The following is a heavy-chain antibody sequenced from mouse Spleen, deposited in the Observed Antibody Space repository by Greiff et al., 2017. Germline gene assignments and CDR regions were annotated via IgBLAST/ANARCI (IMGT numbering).Heavy chain of an antibody. CDR1: GYTFTSYW. J-gene: IGHJ2*01. D-gene: IGHD2-4*01. V-gene: IGHV1-74*01. Sequence: QVQLQQPGAELVKPGASVKVSCKASGYTFTSYWMHWVKQRPGQGLEWIGRIHPSDSDTNYNQKFKGKATLTVDKSSSTAYMQLSSLTSEDSAVYYCAIAIYYDYDRGGFDYWGQGTTLTVSS. CDR3: AIAIYYDYDRGGFDY. CDR2: IHPSDSDT.